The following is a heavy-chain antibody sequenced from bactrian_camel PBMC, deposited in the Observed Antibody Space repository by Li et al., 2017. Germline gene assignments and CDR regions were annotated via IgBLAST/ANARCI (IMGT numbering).Heavy chain of an antibody. D-gene: IGHD2*01. CDR1: GSIDNHAC. Sequence: HVQLVESGGGSVQAGGSLTLSCAVSGSIDNHACMAWFRQAPGKEREGVAGIDSDGVIRHADSVKGRFTISQDNAKATVYVQMNSLAPEDTALYYCAASRADGSCQRRDLVTYWGQGTQVTVS. CDR2: IDSDGVI. CDR3: AASRADGSCQRRDLVTY. V-gene: IGHV3S53*01. J-gene: IGHJ4*01.